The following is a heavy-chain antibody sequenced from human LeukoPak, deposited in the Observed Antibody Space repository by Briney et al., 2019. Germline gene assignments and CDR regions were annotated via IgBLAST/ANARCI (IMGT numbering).Heavy chain of an antibody. CDR2: INAGNGNT. CDR3: ARDPNSGYHDY. Sequence: ASVKVSCKASGYTFTSYAIHWVRQVPGQRLEWMGWINAGNGNTKYSQKFQGRVTITRHTSASTAYMELSSLRSEDTAVYYCARDPNSGYHDYWGQGTLVTVSS. J-gene: IGHJ4*02. V-gene: IGHV1-3*01. CDR1: GYTFTSYA. D-gene: IGHD6-25*01.